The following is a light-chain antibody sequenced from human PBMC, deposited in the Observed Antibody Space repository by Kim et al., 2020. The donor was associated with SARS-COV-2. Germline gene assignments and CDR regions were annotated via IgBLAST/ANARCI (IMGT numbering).Light chain of an antibody. CDR3: QQSHTAPLLT. J-gene: IGKJ4*01. CDR1: QSINAY. Sequence: DIQMTQSPSYLAASVGDRVTIACRASQSINAYLNWYQQRPGKAPILLIYAAATLQSGVPSRCSGSGSGTDFTLTIRSLQPDDFATYYCQQSHTAPLLTFGGGTKVDI. CDR2: AAA. V-gene: IGKV1-39*01.